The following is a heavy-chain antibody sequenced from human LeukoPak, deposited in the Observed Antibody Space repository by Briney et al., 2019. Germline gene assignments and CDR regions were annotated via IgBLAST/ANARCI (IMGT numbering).Heavy chain of an antibody. CDR2: IYYSGST. V-gene: IGHV4-59*01. D-gene: IGHD4-17*01. J-gene: IGHJ4*02. CDR3: ARTSDYGDYLDY. CDR1: GGSISSYY. Sequence: SETLSLTCTVSGGSISSYYWSWIRQPPGKELEWIGYIYYSGSTNYNPSLKSRVTISVDTSKNQFSLKLSSVTAADTAVYYCARTSDYGDYLDYWGQGTLVTVSS.